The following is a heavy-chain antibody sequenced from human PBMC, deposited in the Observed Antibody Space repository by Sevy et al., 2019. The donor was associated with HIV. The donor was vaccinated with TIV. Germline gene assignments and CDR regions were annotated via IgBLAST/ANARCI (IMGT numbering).Heavy chain of an antibody. Sequence: GGSLRLSCAASGFTFSSYWMSWVRQAPAKGLEGVSVIHSDDTTYHADSVKDRFTISRDNFKNTLYLHMSSLRAEDTAVYYCARGKSGYGYALNYWGQGTLVTVSS. CDR3: ARGKSGYGYALNY. V-gene: IGHV3-66*01. D-gene: IGHD5-18*01. J-gene: IGHJ4*02. CDR2: IHSDDTT. CDR1: GFTFSSYW.